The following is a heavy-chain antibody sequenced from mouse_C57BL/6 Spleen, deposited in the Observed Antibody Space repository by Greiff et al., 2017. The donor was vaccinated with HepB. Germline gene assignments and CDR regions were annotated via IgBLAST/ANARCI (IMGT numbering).Heavy chain of an antibody. CDR3: ARQGYYGVDY. V-gene: IGHV5-12*01. J-gene: IGHJ2*01. CDR2: ISNGGGST. D-gene: IGHD1-1*01. CDR1: GFTFSDYY. Sequence: EVMLVESGGGLVQPGGSLKLSCAASGFTFSDYYMYWVRQTPEKRLEWVAYISNGGGSTYYPDTVKGRFTISRDNAKNTLYLQMSRLKSEDTAMYYCARQGYYGVDYWGQSTTLTVSS.